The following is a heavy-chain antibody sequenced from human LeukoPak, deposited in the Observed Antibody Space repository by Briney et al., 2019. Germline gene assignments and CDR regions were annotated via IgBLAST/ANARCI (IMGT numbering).Heavy chain of an antibody. CDR3: TSTPHPYCSGVHCRSDS. Sequence: GRSLRPSCTTSGFTFGDYGMGWVRHAPGEGLEWVSFIRSKTYSGATDYAAAVRGRFVISRDDSESIAYLQMNSLKTEDTGVYYCTSTPHPYCSGVHCRSDSWGQGALVTVSS. CDR2: IRSKTYSGAT. V-gene: IGHV3-49*04. CDR1: GFTFGDYG. D-gene: IGHD2-15*01. J-gene: IGHJ4*02.